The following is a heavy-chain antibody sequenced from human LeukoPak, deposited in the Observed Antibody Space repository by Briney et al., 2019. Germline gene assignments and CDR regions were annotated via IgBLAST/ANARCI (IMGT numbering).Heavy chain of an antibody. J-gene: IGHJ3*02. V-gene: IGHV4-34*01. CDR2: INYSEST. CDR3: ARAINSGYDKDAFDI. Sequence: SETLSLTCAVYGVSFRDYYWSWIRQPPGKGLEWIGEINYSESTNYISSLKGRVTISLDTSKNHYSLKMTSVTAADTAVYYCARAINSGYDKDAFDIWGQGTMVTVSS. D-gene: IGHD5-12*01. CDR1: GVSFRDYY.